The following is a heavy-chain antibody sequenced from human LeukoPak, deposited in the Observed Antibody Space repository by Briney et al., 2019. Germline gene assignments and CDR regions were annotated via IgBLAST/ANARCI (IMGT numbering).Heavy chain of an antibody. V-gene: IGHV1-69*06. Sequence: GASVKVSCKASGGTFSSYAISWVRQAPGQGLEWMGGIIPIFGTANYAQKFQGRVTITADKSTSTAYMELSSLRSEDTAVYYCARDSGSLVRARYFDYWGQGTLVTVSS. D-gene: IGHD6-13*01. CDR1: GGTFSSYA. J-gene: IGHJ4*02. CDR3: ARDSGSLVRARYFDY. CDR2: IIPIFGTA.